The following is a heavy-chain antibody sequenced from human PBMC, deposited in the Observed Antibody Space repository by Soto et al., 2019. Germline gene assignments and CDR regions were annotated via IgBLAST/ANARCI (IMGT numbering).Heavy chain of an antibody. CDR2: IRASGSST. J-gene: IGHJ4*02. CDR1: GLTFSSYS. CDR3: AKGGYTSPFGY. Sequence: GGSVRLSCAASGLTFSSYSMTWFGQAPGKGLEWVSTIRASGSSTYYADSVQGRFTISRDNSMDTLFLHMNSLRAEDSAIYYCAKGGYTSPFGYSGLGTLVTVSS. V-gene: IGHV3-23*01. D-gene: IGHD5-12*01.